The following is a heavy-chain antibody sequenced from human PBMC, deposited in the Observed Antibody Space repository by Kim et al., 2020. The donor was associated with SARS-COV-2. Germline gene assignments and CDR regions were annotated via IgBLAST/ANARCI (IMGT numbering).Heavy chain of an antibody. CDR1: GGSFSGYY. Sequence: SETLSLTCAVYGGSFSGYYWSWIRQPPGKGLEWIGEINHSGSTNYNPSLKSRVTISVDTSKNQFSLKLSSVTAADTAVYYCARAVISTLRGAYYYYYGMDVWGQGTTVTVSS. D-gene: IGHD3-16*02. CDR2: INHSGST. CDR3: ARAVISTLRGAYYYYYGMDV. V-gene: IGHV4-34*01. J-gene: IGHJ6*02.